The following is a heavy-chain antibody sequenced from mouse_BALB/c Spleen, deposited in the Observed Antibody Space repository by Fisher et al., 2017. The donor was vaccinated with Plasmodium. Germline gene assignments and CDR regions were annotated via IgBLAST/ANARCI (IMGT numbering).Heavy chain of an antibody. Sequence: GRFTISRDNPKNTLFLQMTSLGSEDTAMYYCARDLTTVVAMDYWGQGTSVTVSS. J-gene: IGHJ4*01. CDR3: ARDLTTVVAMDY. V-gene: IGHV5-17*02. D-gene: IGHD1-1*01.